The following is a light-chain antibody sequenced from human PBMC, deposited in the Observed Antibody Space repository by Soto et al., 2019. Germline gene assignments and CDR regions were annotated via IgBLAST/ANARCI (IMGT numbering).Light chain of an antibody. CDR1: IGFVGSFSL. J-gene: IGLJ1*01. CDR2: EGH. Sequence: QSLLAHPSSVSWSPGHSITISFTGTIGFVGSFSLVSWYQQHPGKAPKVMISEGHRRPSGVPDRFSGSTSFKSSSPTISGIQADDEADYYCCLYIGATTYVFGTGTKVTV. V-gene: IGLV2-23*01. CDR3: CLYIGATTYV.